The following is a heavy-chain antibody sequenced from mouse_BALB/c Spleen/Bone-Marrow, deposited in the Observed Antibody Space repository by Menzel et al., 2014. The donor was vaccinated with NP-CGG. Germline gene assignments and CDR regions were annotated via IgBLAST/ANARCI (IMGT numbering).Heavy chain of an antibody. CDR3: ARDGNFAMDY. CDR1: GFTFSDYY. CDR2: INDGGSYT. V-gene: IGHV5-4*02. D-gene: IGHD2-1*01. Sequence: EVHLVESGGGLVKPGGSLKLSCAVSGFTFSDYYMYWVRQNPEKRLEWVATINDGGSYTYYPDSVKGRFTISRDNAKNNLYLQMSSLKSEDTAMYYCARDGNFAMDYWSQGTSVTVSS. J-gene: IGHJ4*01.